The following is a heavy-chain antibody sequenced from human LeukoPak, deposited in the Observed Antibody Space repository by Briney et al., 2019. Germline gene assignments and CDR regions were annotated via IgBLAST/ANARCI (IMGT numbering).Heavy chain of an antibody. J-gene: IGHJ4*02. D-gene: IGHD6-13*01. CDR2: ISSSSSTI. CDR1: GFTFSSYS. CDR3: ARDGGIAALGGFDY. Sequence: GGSLRLSCAASGFTFSSYSMNWVRQAPGKGLEWVSYISSSSSTIYYADSVKGRFTISRDNSKNTLYLQMNSLRAEDTAVYYCARDGGIAALGGFDYWGQGTLVTVSS. V-gene: IGHV3-48*01.